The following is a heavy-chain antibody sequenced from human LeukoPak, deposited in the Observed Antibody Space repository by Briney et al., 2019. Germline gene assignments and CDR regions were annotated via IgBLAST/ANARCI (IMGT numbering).Heavy chain of an antibody. D-gene: IGHD2-21*02. J-gene: IGHJ4*02. Sequence: SETLSLTCAVYGGSFSPYYWSWIRQPPGKGLEWIGEINHSGSTNYNPSLKGRVTISVDTSKNQFSLRLSSVTAADTAVYYCARGGFYCGGDCYVDYWGQGTLVTVSS. CDR3: ARGGFYCGGDCYVDY. V-gene: IGHV4-34*01. CDR2: INHSGST. CDR1: GGSFSPYY.